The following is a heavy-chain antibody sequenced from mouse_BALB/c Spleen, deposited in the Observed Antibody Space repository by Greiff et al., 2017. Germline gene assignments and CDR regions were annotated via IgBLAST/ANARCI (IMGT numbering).Heavy chain of an antibody. D-gene: IGHD1-2*01. CDR3: ARSRRSHAMDY. J-gene: IGHJ4*01. Sequence: QVQLQQSGAELAKPGASVKMSCKASGYTFTSYWMHWVKQRPGQGLEWIGYINPSTGYTEYNQKFKDKATLTADKSSSTAYMQLSSLTSEDSAVYYCARSRRSHAMDYWGQGTSVTVSS. CDR1: GYTFTSYW. V-gene: IGHV1-7*01. CDR2: INPSTGYT.